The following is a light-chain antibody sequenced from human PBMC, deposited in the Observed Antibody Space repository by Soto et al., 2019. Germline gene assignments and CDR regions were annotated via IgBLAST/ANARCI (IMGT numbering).Light chain of an antibody. CDR2: AAS. Sequence: DIEMTQSPLSLSASVGDRVTITCRASQSITNYLNWYQQKPGRAPELLIYAASSLRSGVPSRFSGSGYGTDFTLTISGLQPEDFGTYFCQQTYRTPMYTFGRGTKLDI. J-gene: IGKJ2*01. V-gene: IGKV1-39*01. CDR3: QQTYRTPMYT. CDR1: QSITNY.